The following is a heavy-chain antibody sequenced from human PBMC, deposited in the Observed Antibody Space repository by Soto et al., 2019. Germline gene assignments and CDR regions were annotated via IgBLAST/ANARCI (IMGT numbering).Heavy chain of an antibody. D-gene: IGHD1-7*01. CDR2: IIPIFGTA. CDR3: AREGPSNWNYERRWFDP. Sequence: QVQLVQSGAEVKKPGSSVKVSCKASGCTFSSYAISWVRQAPGQGLEWMGGIIPIFGTANYAQKFQGRVTITADESTSTAYMELSSLRSEDTAVYYCAREGPSNWNYERRWFDPWGQGTLVTVSS. CDR1: GCTFSSYA. V-gene: IGHV1-69*01. J-gene: IGHJ5*02.